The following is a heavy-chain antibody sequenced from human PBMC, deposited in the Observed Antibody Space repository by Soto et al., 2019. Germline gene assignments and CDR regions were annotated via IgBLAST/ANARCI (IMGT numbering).Heavy chain of an antibody. Sequence: SETLSLTCAVYGGSFSGYYWSWIRQPPGKGLEWIGEINHSGSTNYNPSLKSRVTISVDTSKNQFSLKLSSVTAADTAVYYCATDYGDYARNDAFDIWGQGTMVTVSS. J-gene: IGHJ3*02. CDR2: INHSGST. CDR3: ATDYGDYARNDAFDI. D-gene: IGHD4-17*01. CDR1: GGSFSGYY. V-gene: IGHV4-34*01.